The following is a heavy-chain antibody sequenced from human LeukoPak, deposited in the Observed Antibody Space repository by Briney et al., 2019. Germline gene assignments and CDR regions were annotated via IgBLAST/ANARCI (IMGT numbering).Heavy chain of an antibody. CDR1: GGSISSSIYY. J-gene: IGHJ3*02. CDR2: IYYSGSR. CDR3: ASYCTNGVCYREDGFDI. Sequence: SETLSLTCTVSGGSISSSIYYWGWIRQPPGTGLEWVGSIYYSGSRYYNPSLKSRVTMSVDTSKNQFSLNLSSVTAADTAVYYCASYCTNGVCYREDGFDIWGQGTMVTVSS. V-gene: IGHV4-39*01. D-gene: IGHD2-8*01.